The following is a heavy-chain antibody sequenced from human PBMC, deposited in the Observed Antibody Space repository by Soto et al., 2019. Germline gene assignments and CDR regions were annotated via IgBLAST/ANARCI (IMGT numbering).Heavy chain of an antibody. J-gene: IGHJ4*02. D-gene: IGHD3-22*01. CDR3: ARQIYDSDTGPNFQYYFDS. CDR1: GYRFSSSW. V-gene: IGHV5-51*01. Sequence: GESLKISCQGTGYRFSSSWIGWVRQKPGKGLEWLGNVYPSDSDVRYSPAFEGQVTISVTKSITTVFLQWSSLRASDTAMYYCARQIYDSDTGPNFQYYFDSWGQGTPVTVSS. CDR2: VYPSDSDV.